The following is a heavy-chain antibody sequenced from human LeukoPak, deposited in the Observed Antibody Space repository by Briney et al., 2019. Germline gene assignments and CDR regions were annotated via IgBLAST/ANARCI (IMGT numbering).Heavy chain of an antibody. D-gene: IGHD5-12*01. J-gene: IGHJ3*02. CDR2: INSDGSNT. CDR3: TKNMGIRGYEKSDAFDI. V-gene: IGHV3-74*01. Sequence: GGSLRLSCAASGFTFSNYWMHWVRQAPGKGLAGVSRINSDGSNTIYADSVKGRFTISRDNSKNTLYLQMSSLRVEDTAVYYCTKNMGIRGYEKSDAFDIWGQGTMVTVSS. CDR1: GFTFSNYW.